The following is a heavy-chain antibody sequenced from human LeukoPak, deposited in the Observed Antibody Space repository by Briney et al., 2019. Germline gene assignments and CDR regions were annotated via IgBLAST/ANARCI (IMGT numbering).Heavy chain of an antibody. J-gene: IGHJ5*02. CDR1: GGTFSSYA. D-gene: IGHD1-20*01. V-gene: IGHV1-69*13. CDR2: IIPIFATA. Sequence: SVKVSCKASGGTFSSYAISWVRQAPGQGLEWMGGIIPIFATANYAQKFQGRVTITADESTSTAYMELSSLRSEDTAVYYCASGHWAYNWMSNWFDPWGQGTLVTVSS. CDR3: ASGHWAYNWMSNWFDP.